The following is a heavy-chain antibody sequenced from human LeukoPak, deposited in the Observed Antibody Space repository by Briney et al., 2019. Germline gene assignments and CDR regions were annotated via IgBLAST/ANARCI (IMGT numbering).Heavy chain of an antibody. D-gene: IGHD1-26*01. CDR1: GYTFTGYY. CDR3: AVDIVGALDAFDI. CDR2: INPSGGST. J-gene: IGHJ3*02. V-gene: IGHV1-46*01. Sequence: ASVKVSCKASGYTFTGYYMHWVRQAPGQGLEWMGIINPSGGSTSYAQKFQGRVTMTRDMSTSTVYMELSSLRSEDTAVYYCAVDIVGALDAFDIWGQGTMVTVSS.